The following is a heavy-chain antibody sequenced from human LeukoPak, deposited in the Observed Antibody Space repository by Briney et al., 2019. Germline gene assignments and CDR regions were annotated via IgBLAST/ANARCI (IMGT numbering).Heavy chain of an antibody. J-gene: IGHJ4*02. V-gene: IGHV4-59*01. CDR3: ARVGAAMDNFDY. D-gene: IGHD5-18*01. CDR1: GGSISSYY. Sequence: SETLSLTCTVSGGSISSYYWSWIRQFPGKGLEWTGYIYNSGSTNYNPSLKSRVTISKDTSKNQFSLKLSSVTAADTAVYYCARVGAAMDNFDYWGQGTLVTVS. CDR2: IYNSGST.